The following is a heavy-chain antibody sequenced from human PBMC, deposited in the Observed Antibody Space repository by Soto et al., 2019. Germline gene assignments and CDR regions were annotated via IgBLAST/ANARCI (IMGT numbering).Heavy chain of an antibody. J-gene: IGHJ5*02. V-gene: IGHV3-23*01. D-gene: IGHD2-21*01. Sequence: GGSLRLSCAASVSAFISYALTWVRQTPGKGLEWVSSISGSGSNTYYADSVRGRLTVSRDNSKNTLYLQMKSLRVEDTGVYYCAKGDSYSTGNWFDPWGQGTLVTVSS. CDR2: ISGSGSNT. CDR1: VSAFISYA. CDR3: AKGDSYSTGNWFDP.